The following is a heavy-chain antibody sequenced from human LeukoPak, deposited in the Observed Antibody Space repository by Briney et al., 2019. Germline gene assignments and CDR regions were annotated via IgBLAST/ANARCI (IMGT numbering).Heavy chain of an antibody. J-gene: IGHJ5*02. Sequence: GASVKVSCKASGYTFTSYYMHWVRQAPGQGLEWMGIINPSGGSTSYAQKFQGRVTMTRDTSTSTVYMELSSLRSEDTAVYYCAGDYSNHRGFDPWGQGTLVTVSS. CDR3: AGDYSNHRGFDP. CDR2: INPSGGST. CDR1: GYTFTSYY. D-gene: IGHD4-11*01. V-gene: IGHV1-46*01.